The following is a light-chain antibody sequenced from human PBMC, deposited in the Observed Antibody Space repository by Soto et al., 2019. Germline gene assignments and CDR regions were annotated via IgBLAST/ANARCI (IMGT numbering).Light chain of an antibody. J-gene: IGLJ1*01. Sequence: QSALTQSSSLSGSPGQAITLSFTGTNNDVGGYNYVSWYQQHPGRAPELMIYDVSNLPSGVSIRFSGSKSGNTASLTISGLQAEDEADYYCSSYSSSSTLYVFGTGTKVTVL. CDR1: NNDVGGYNY. CDR3: SSYSSSSTLYV. CDR2: DVS. V-gene: IGLV2-14*01.